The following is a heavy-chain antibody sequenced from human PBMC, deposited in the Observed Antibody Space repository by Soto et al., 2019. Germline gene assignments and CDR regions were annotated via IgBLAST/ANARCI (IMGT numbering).Heavy chain of an antibody. Sequence: SETLSLTCTVSGGSMRSYYWTWLRQSPGRGLEWIGYISYSGSTYYNPSLKSRVTISADTSKNQFSLRMNSMIAADTAVYYCARADPDASVGYWGQGTLVTAPQ. V-gene: IGHV4-59*01. J-gene: IGHJ4*02. CDR3: ARADPDASVGY. D-gene: IGHD2-15*01. CDR1: GGSMRSYY. CDR2: ISYSGST.